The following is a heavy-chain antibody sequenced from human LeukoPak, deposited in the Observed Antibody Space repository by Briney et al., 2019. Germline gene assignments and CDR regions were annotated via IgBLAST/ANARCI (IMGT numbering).Heavy chain of an antibody. J-gene: IGHJ4*02. D-gene: IGHD2-2*01. CDR2: IYYSGST. Sequence: SETLSLTCTVSGGSISSYYWSWIRQPPGKGLEWIGYIYYSGSTNYNPSLKSRVTISVDTSKNQFSLKLSSVTAADTAVYYCARGTDQLLIDYWGQGTLVTVSS. CDR3: ARGTDQLLIDY. V-gene: IGHV4-59*01. CDR1: GGSISSYY.